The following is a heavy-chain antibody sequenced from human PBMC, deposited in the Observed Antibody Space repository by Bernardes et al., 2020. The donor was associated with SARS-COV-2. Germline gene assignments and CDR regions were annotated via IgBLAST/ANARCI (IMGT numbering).Heavy chain of an antibody. J-gene: IGHJ6*03. CDR1: GGSISSSSYY. D-gene: IGHD2-8*01. Sequence: SETLSLTCPVSGGSISSSSYYWGWIRQPPGKGLEWIGSIYYSGSTYYNPSLKSRVTISVDTSKNQFSLKLSSVTAADTAVYYCARVMGYCTNGVMPPHCYYYYYMDVWGKGTTVTVSS. V-gene: IGHV4-39*07. CDR2: IYYSGST. CDR3: ARVMGYCTNGVMPPHCYYYYYMDV.